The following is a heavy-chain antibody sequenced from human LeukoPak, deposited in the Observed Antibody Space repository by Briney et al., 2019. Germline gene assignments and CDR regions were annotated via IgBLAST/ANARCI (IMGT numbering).Heavy chain of an antibody. CDR2: ISGSGGST. CDR1: GFTFSSYA. CDR3: AKDPRYSSSSLLDY. Sequence: GGXLRLSCAASGFTFSSYAMSWVRQAPGKGLEWVSAISGSGGSTYYADSVKGRFTISRDNSKNTVYLQMNSLRAEDTAVYYCAKDPRYSSSSLLDYWGQGTLVTVSS. J-gene: IGHJ4*02. V-gene: IGHV3-23*01. D-gene: IGHD6-6*01.